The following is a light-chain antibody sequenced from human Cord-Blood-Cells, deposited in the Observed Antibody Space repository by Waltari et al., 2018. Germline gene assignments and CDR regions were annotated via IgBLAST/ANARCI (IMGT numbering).Light chain of an antibody. CDR3: SSYTSSSFWV. J-gene: IGLJ3*02. CDR1: SSDVGGYNY. CDR2: DVS. V-gene: IGLV2-14*01. Sequence: QSALTQPASVSGSPGQSITISCTGTSSDVGGYNYVSWYQQHPGKAPKLMIYDVSKRPSGVSNRFSASKSGNTASLTIAGLQAEDEADYYCSSYTSSSFWVFGGGTKLTVL.